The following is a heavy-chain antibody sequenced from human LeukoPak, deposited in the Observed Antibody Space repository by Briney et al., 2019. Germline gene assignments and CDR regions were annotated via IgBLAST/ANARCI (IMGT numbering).Heavy chain of an antibody. CDR2: IYTSGST. D-gene: IGHD3-3*01. V-gene: IGHV4-4*07. J-gene: IGHJ4*02. Sequence: SETLSLTCTVSGGSISSYYWSWIRQPAGKGLEWIGRIYTSGSTNYNPSLKSRVTMSVDTSKNQFSLKLSSVTAADTAVYYCAREVGSNYDFWSGYYLRGTFDYWGQGTMVTVSS. CDR1: GGSISSYY. CDR3: AREVGSNYDFWSGYYLRGTFDY.